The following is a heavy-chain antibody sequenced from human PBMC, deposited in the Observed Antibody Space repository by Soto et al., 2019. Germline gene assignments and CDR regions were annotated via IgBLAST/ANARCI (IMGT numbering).Heavy chain of an antibody. V-gene: IGHV5-51*01. D-gene: IGHD6-19*01. CDR3: ARIAVAGILSGPVPPWLHFYY. J-gene: IGHJ4*02. CDR2: IYPGDSDT. Sequence: GESLKISCKGSGYSFPNCWIAWVRQMPGKSLEWMGIIYPGDSDTRYSPSFQGQVTIPADKSISTAYLQWTSLKSSDTAMYYCARIAVAGILSGPVPPWLHFYYRGLGTLVTVSA. CDR1: GYSFPNCW.